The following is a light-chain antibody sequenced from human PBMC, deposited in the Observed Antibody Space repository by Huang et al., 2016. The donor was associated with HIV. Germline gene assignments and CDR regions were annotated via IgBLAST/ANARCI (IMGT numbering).Light chain of an antibody. CDR1: QGISSW. V-gene: IGKV1D-16*01. CDR2: GAS. Sequence: DVQMTQSPSSLSASVGGRGVSTCRASQGISSWLGWYQQKPEKAPKCLSYGASSLQSGVPARFSGSGSGTNFTLTISSLQPEDFATYYCQHYNGYPLTFGGGTKVEIK. J-gene: IGKJ4*01. CDR3: QHYNGYPLT.